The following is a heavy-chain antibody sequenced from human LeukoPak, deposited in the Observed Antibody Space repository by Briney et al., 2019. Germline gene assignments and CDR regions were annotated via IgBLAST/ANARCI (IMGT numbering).Heavy chain of an antibody. Sequence: GESLKISCKGSGYSFTRYWIGWVRQMSGKGLEWMGIIYPGDADIRYSPSFQGQVTISADKSISTAYLQWSSLKASDTAMYYCARRLSVGDAFDIWGQGTMVTVSS. J-gene: IGHJ3*02. CDR1: GYSFTRYW. CDR2: IYPGDADI. CDR3: ARRLSVGDAFDI. V-gene: IGHV5-51*01.